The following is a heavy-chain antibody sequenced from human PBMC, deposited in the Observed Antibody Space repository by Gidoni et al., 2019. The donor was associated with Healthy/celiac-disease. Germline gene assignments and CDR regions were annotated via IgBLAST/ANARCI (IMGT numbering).Heavy chain of an antibody. V-gene: IGHV4-61*01. Sequence: QVQLQESGPGLVKPSETLSLTCTVSGGSVSSGSYYWSWIRQPPGKGLEWIGYIYYSGSTNYNPSLKSRVTISVDTSKNQFSLKLSSVTAADTAVYYCARIRFFEVTTGFPFDYWGQGTLVTVSS. D-gene: IGHD4-17*01. CDR1: GGSVSSGSYY. CDR3: ARIRFFEVTTGFPFDY. J-gene: IGHJ4*02. CDR2: IYYSGST.